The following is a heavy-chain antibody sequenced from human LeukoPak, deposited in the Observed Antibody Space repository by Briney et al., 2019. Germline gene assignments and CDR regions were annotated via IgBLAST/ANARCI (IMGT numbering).Heavy chain of an antibody. J-gene: IGHJ4*02. CDR3: AKAMTTVTLLFDY. CDR2: IKSKTDGGTT. CDR1: GFTFSNAW. D-gene: IGHD4-11*01. Sequence: GGSLRLSCAASGFTFSNAWMSWVRQAPGKGLEWVGRIKSKTDGGTTDYAAPVKGRFTISRDDSKNTLYLQMNSLKTEDTAVYYCAKAMTTVTLLFDYWGQGTLVTVSS. V-gene: IGHV3-15*01.